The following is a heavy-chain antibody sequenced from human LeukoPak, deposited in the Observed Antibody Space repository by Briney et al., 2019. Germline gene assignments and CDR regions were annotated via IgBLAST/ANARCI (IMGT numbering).Heavy chain of an antibody. Sequence: GGSLGLSCAASGFTVITNDMTWVRQAPGKGLEWVSVLYSDGNTKYTDSVQGRFTISRDNSKKTLYLEMNSLSPDDTAVYYCARGVEPLAANTLAYWGQGTLVTVS. CDR1: GFTVITND. J-gene: IGHJ4*02. CDR2: LYSDGNT. CDR3: ARGVEPLAANTLAY. D-gene: IGHD1-14*01. V-gene: IGHV3-53*01.